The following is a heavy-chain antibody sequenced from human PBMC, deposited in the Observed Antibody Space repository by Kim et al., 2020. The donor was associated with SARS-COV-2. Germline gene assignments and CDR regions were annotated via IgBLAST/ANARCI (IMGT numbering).Heavy chain of an antibody. CDR2: IIPVFGAT. Sequence: SVKVSCKASGGAFSSYATNWVRQAPGQGLEWMGGIIPVFGATTYGKKFQGRVTITAAESTSTAYMELSSLRSDDTAVYYCARDVAPYYDSSASYFPSGYWGQGTLVTVSS. V-gene: IGHV1-69*13. CDR1: GGAFSSYA. D-gene: IGHD3-22*01. CDR3: ARDVAPYYDSSASYFPSGY. J-gene: IGHJ4*02.